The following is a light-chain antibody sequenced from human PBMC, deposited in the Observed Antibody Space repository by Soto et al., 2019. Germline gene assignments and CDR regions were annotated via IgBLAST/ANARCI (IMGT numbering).Light chain of an antibody. CDR2: RAS. V-gene: IGKV3-15*01. Sequence: IVMTQYPATPSVSPGERATVSCRASQNIYSNIAWYQQRPGQAPRLLIYRASTRATGVPARFSGSGSGTEFTLTISSLQSEDFTVYSCLQYHNLWAFGQGTKVDIK. J-gene: IGKJ1*01. CDR1: QNIYSN. CDR3: LQYHNLWA.